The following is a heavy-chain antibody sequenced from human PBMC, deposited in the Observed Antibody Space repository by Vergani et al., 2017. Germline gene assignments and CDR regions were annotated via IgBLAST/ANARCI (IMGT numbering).Heavy chain of an antibody. V-gene: IGHV3-30*02. D-gene: IGHD5-12*01. J-gene: IGHJ4*02. Sequence: QVQLVESGGGVVQPGGSLRLSCAASGFTFSSSGMHWVRQAPGKGLEGVAFIRYDGSNKYYADSVKGRFTISRDNSKNTLYLQLNTLRAEDTAVYYCAKSVRMVATHFAYWGQATLVTVSS. CDR1: GFTFSSSG. CDR3: AKSVRMVATHFAY. CDR2: IRYDGSNK.